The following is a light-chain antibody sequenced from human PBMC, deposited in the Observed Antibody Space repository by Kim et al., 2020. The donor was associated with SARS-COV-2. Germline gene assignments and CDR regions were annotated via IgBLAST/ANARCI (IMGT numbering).Light chain of an antibody. J-gene: IGKJ5*01. Sequence: DIVMTQSPATLSVSPGERATLSCRASQNVNDKLAWYQQKPGQGPRLLIYDASIRATDIPARFTGSGSGTEFTLTISTLESEDSAVYYCQQYNDWPPITVGQGTRLEIK. CDR3: QQYNDWPPIT. CDR2: DAS. V-gene: IGKV3D-15*03. CDR1: QNVNDK.